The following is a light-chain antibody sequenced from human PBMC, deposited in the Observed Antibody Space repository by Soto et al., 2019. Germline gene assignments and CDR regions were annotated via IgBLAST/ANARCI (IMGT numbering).Light chain of an antibody. CDR3: SSYTSINTLV. CDR2: EVS. J-gene: IGLJ2*01. V-gene: IGLV2-14*01. CDR1: SSDVGGYKY. Sequence: QSALTQPASVSGSPGQSITISCTGTSSDVGGYKYVSWYQQHPGKAPKLMIHEVSNRPSGVSDRLSGSKSGNTASLTISGLQAEDEADYYCSSYTSINTLVFGGGTKLTVL.